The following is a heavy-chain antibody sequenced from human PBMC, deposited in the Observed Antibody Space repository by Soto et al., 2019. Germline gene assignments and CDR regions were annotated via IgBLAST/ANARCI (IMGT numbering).Heavy chain of an antibody. CDR2: TRNKANSYTT. CDR3: ARVPDAGWYYFDY. V-gene: IGHV3-72*01. CDR1: GFTFSDHY. Sequence: PGGSLRLSCAASGFTFSDHYMDWVRQAPGKGLEWVGRTRNKANSYTTEYAASVKGRFTISRDDSKNSLYLQMNSLKTEDTAVYYCARVPDAGWYYFDYWGQGTLVTVSS. J-gene: IGHJ4*02. D-gene: IGHD2-15*01.